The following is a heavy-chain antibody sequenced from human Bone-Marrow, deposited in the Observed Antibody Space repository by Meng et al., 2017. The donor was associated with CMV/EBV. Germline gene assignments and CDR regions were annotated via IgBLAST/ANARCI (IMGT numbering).Heavy chain of an antibody. D-gene: IGHD3-3*01. CDR3: ARAARITIFGVVTRKYYCDY. CDR1: GGSISSSSYY. J-gene: IGHJ4*02. V-gene: IGHV4-39*07. CDR2: IYYSGST. Sequence: GSLRLSCTVSGGSISSSSYYWGWIRQPPGKGLEWIGSIYYSGSTYYNPSLKSRVTISVDTSKNQFSLKLSSVTAADTAVYYCARAARITIFGVVTRKYYCDYWGQGKLVTVYS.